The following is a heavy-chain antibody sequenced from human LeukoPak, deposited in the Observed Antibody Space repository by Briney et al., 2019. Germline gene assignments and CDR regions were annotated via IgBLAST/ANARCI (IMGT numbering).Heavy chain of an antibody. CDR1: GYTFTSYY. CDR2: INPSGGST. V-gene: IGHV1-46*01. D-gene: IGHD2-15*01. CDR3: ARVRGPYCSGGSCYFHRYFDY. J-gene: IGHJ4*02. Sequence: ASVKVSCKASGYTFTSYYMHWVRQAPGQGLEWMGIINPSGGSTSYAQKFQGRVTMTRDMSTSTVYMELSSLRSEDTAVYYCARVRGPYCSGGSCYFHRYFDYWGQGTLVTVSS.